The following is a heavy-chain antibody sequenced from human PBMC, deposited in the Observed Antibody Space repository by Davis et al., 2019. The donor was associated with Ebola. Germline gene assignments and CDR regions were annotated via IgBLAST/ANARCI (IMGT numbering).Heavy chain of an antibody. CDR2: IDWDDDK. V-gene: IGHV2-70*04. D-gene: IGHD6-19*01. Sequence: SGPTLVKPTQTLTLTCTFSGFSLSPSGMRVSWIRQPPGKALEWLARIDWDDDKFYSTSLKTRLTISKDTSKNQVVLTMTNMDPVDTATYYCARIKVAGNYFDYWGQGTLVTVSS. CDR1: GFSLSPSGMR. J-gene: IGHJ4*02. CDR3: ARIKVAGNYFDY.